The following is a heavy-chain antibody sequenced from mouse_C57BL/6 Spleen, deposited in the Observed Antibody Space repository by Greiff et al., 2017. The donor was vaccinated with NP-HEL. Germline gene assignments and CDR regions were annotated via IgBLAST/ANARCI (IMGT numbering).Heavy chain of an antibody. D-gene: IGHD1-2*01. CDR3: SRTARIKY. CDR1: GYSITSGYG. CDR2: ISYSGRT. J-gene: IGHJ2*01. Sequence: EVQLQQSGPGLVKPSQSLSLTCTVTGYSITSGYGWNWIRQFPGNKLEWMGYISYSGRTNYNPSLKSRISITRDTSKNQFFLQLNSVTTEDTATYYCSRTARIKYWGQGTTLTVSS. V-gene: IGHV3-2*02.